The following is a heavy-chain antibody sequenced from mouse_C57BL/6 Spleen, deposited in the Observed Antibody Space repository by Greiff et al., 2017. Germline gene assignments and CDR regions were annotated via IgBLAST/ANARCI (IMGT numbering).Heavy chain of an antibody. CDR3: TQTAQATSWFAY. CDR1: GFNIKDDY. CDR2: IDPENGDT. D-gene: IGHD3-2*02. V-gene: IGHV14-4*01. Sequence: VQLQQSGAELVRPGASVKLSCTASGFNIKDDYMHWVKQRPEQGLEWIGWIDPENGDTEYASKFQDKATITADTSSNTAYLQLSSLTSEDTAVYYCTQTAQATSWFAYWGQGTLVTVSA. J-gene: IGHJ3*01.